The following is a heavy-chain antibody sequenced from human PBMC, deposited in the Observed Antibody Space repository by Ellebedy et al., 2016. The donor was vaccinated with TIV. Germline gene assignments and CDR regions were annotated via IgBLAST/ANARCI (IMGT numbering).Heavy chain of an antibody. J-gene: IGHJ1*01. CDR3: ARAAVWSSGYHFQH. D-gene: IGHD3-22*01. CDR1: GGSISSGGYY. V-gene: IGHV4-61*08. Sequence: SETLSLXXTVSGGSISSGGYYWSWIRQPPGKGLEWIGYIFYSGSTNYNPSLKSRVTISVDTSKNQFSLKLSSVTAADTAVYYCARAAVWSSGYHFQHWGQGTLVTVSS. CDR2: IFYSGST.